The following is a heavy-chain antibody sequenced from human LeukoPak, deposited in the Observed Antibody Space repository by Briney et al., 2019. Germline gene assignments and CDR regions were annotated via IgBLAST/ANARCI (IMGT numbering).Heavy chain of an antibody. Sequence: GGSLRLSCVGSEFDFSNFNMIWVRLAPGKGPEYITHISNTASATYYIDSVRGRFTISRDNARNSLYLQMDSLRAEDTAVYYCARERKYYYMDLWGKGTTVTVS. V-gene: IGHV3-48*01. J-gene: IGHJ6*03. CDR1: EFDFSNFN. CDR2: ISNTASAT. CDR3: ARERKYYYMDL. D-gene: IGHD2/OR15-2a*01.